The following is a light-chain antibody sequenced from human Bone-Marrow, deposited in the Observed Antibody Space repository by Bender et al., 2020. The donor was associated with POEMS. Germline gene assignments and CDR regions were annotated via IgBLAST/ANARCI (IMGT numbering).Light chain of an antibody. CDR1: SSDVGSYNL. J-gene: IGLJ1*01. Sequence: QSALTQPASVSGSPGQSITISCTGISSDVGSYNLVSWYQHHPGKAPKLMIYEGSKRPSGVSNRFSGSKSGNTASLTISGLQAEDEADYYCSSYAGGDLFVFGAPTKVTV. V-gene: IGLV2-23*01. CDR2: EGS. CDR3: SSYAGGDLFV.